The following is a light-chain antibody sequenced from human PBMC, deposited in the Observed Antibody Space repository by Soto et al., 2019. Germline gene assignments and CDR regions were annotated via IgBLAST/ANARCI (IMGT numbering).Light chain of an antibody. V-gene: IGKV3-20*01. CDR3: QQYGASPPYT. CDR2: DAS. J-gene: IGKJ2*01. Sequence: EIVLTQSPGTLSLSPGERATLSCRASRSFASSYLAWYQQRPGQAPRLLIYDASNRATGIPDRFSGSGSGTDFTLTINRLEAEDSAVYYCQQYGASPPYTFGQGTKVDIK. CDR1: RSFASSY.